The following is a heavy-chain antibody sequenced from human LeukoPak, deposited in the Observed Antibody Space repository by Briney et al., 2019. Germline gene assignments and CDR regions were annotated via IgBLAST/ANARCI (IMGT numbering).Heavy chain of an antibody. D-gene: IGHD3-16*01. CDR1: GDSISSGTYY. J-gene: IGHJ5*01. CDR2: IFYGGNS. Sequence: SETLSLTCTVSGDSISSGTYYWAWIRQPPGKGLAWIGSIFYGGNSYYSPSLKSRVTISLDTSKNQISLQLSSVSAADTAVYYCARRSPRYSYASSWFESWGQGTLVTVSS. V-gene: IGHV4-39*01. CDR3: ARRSPRYSYASSWFES.